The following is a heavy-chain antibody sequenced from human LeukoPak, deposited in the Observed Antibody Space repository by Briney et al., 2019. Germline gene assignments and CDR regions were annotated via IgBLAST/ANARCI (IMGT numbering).Heavy chain of an antibody. D-gene: IGHD6-25*01. V-gene: IGHV4-59*01. CDR1: GGSISSSY. J-gene: IGHJ5*02. CDR3: AREKYSSGQSRWFDP. Sequence: SETLSLTCTVSGGSISSSYWSWIRQPPGKEPEWIGNIYESGSTNYNPSPKSRVIMSLDTPNNQFSLKLSAVTAADTAVYYCAREKYSSGQSRWFDPWGQGTLVTVSS. CDR2: IYESGST.